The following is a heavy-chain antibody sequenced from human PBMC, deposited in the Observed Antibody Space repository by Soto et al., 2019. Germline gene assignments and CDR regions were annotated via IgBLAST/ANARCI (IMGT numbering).Heavy chain of an antibody. CDR2: FDPEDGET. CDR1: GYTLTELS. J-gene: IGHJ4*02. V-gene: IGHV1-24*01. CDR3: ATMFSGTARIDY. Sequence: ASVKVSCKVSGYTLTELSMRWVRQAPGKGLEWMGGFDPEDGETIYAQKFQGRVTMTEDTSTDTAYMELSSLRSEDTAVYYCATMFSGTARIDYWGQGTLVTVSS. D-gene: IGHD3-10*02.